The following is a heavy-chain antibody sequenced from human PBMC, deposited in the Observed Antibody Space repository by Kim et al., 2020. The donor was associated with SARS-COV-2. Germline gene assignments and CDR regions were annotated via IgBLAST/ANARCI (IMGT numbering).Heavy chain of an antibody. J-gene: IGHJ4*02. Sequence: DSVKGRFTISRDNSKNTLYLQMNSLSAEDTAVYYCVSTRVEMATIPLFDYWGQGTLVTVSS. D-gene: IGHD5-12*01. V-gene: IGHV3-30*03. CDR3: VSTRVEMATIPLFDY.